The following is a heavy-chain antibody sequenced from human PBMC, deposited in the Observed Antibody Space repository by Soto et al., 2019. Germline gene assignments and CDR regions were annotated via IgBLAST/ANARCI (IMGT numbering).Heavy chain of an antibody. CDR1: GFTFSSYA. Sequence: EVQLLESGGGLVQPGGSLRLSCAASGFTFSSYAMSWVRQAPGKGLEWVSAISGSGGSTYYADSVKGRFTISRDNSKNTLYLQMNSLRAEDMAVYYCAKPPRHLVAFDIWGQGTMVTVSS. V-gene: IGHV3-23*01. CDR3: AKPPRHLVAFDI. CDR2: ISGSGGST. J-gene: IGHJ3*02.